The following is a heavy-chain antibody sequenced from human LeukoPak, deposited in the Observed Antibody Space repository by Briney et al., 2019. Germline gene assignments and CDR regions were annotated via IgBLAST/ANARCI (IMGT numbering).Heavy chain of an antibody. Sequence: GGSLRLSCAASGFTFSSYSMNWVRQAPGKGLEWVALISFDGSNKFYADSVKGRFTISRDNSKNTLYLQMNSLRPEDTAVYYCARDLGIMTTVTFLDYWGQGTLVTVSS. CDR2: ISFDGSNK. J-gene: IGHJ4*02. CDR1: GFTFSSYS. D-gene: IGHD4-17*01. V-gene: IGHV3-30*03. CDR3: ARDLGIMTTVTFLDY.